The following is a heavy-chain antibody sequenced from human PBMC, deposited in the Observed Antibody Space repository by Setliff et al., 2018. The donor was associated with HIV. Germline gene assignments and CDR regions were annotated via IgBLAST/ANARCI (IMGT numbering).Heavy chain of an antibody. CDR3: ASFPTITASQDVFDI. J-gene: IGHJ3*02. D-gene: IGHD4-4*01. CDR2: ISSSSSFI. Sequence: GESLKISCAASGFTFSSYSMNWVRQAPGKGLEWVSSISSSSSFIYYADSVRGRFTVSRDNAKNSLYLQMISLRVEDTAIYYCASFPTITASQDVFDIWGHGTMVTVSS. CDR1: GFTFSSYS. V-gene: IGHV3-21*01.